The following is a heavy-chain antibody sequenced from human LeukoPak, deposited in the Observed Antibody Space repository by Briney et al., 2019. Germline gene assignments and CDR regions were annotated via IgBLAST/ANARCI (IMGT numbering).Heavy chain of an antibody. CDR1: GFTSSSYA. J-gene: IGHJ4*02. V-gene: IGHV3-23*01. Sequence: GGSLRLSCAASGFTSSSYAMSWVRQAPGKGLEWVSAISGSGGSTYYADSVKGRFTISRDNSKNTLYLQMNSLRAEDTAVYYCAKGSSGWYGAAFENYWGQGTLVTVSS. CDR2: ISGSGGST. CDR3: AKGSSGWYGAAFENY. D-gene: IGHD6-19*01.